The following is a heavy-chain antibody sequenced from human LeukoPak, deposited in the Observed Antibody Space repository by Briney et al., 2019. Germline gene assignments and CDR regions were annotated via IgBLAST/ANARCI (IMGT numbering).Heavy chain of an antibody. CDR2: INHSGST. V-gene: IGHV4-34*01. D-gene: IGHD2-15*01. J-gene: IGHJ5*02. CDR1: GGSFSGYY. Sequence: PSETLSLTCAVYGGSFSGYYWSWIRQPPGKGLEWIGEINHSGSTNYNPSLKSRVNISVDTSKNQFSLKLSSVTAADTAVYYCARGLRDIVVVVAAARGFDPWGQGTLVTVSS. CDR3: ARGLRDIVVVVAAARGFDP.